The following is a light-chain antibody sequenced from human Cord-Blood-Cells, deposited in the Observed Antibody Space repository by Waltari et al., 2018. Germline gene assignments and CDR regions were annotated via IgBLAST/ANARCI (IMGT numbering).Light chain of an antibody. CDR2: DVS. CDR1: SSDVGGYNN. CDR3: CSYAGSYTWV. Sequence: QSALTPPRSVSGSPGHSVTLSCTGTSSDVGGYNNVPWYQQHPGKAPKLMIYDVSKRPSGVPDRFSGSKSGNTASLTISGLQAEDEADYYCCSYAGSYTWVFGGGTKLTVL. V-gene: IGLV2-11*01. J-gene: IGLJ3*02.